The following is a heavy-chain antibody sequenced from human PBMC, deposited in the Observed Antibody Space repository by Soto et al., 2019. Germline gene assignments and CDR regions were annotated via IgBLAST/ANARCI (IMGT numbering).Heavy chain of an antibody. Sequence: SETLSLTCAVYGGSFSGYYWSWIRQPPGKGLEWIGEINHSGSTNYNPSLKSRVTISVDTSKNQFSLKLSSVTAADTAVYYWARGRRGYSYGYSGYWGQGTLVTVSS. V-gene: IGHV4-34*01. CDR2: INHSGST. CDR3: ARGRRGYSYGYSGY. J-gene: IGHJ4*02. D-gene: IGHD5-18*01. CDR1: GGSFSGYY.